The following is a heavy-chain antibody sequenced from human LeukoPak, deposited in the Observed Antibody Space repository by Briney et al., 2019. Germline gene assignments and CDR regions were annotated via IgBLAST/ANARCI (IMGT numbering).Heavy chain of an antibody. CDR3: ARDRGSYFSDAFDI. V-gene: IGHV1-2*02. CDR2: INPNSGGT. CDR1: GYTFTGYY. Sequence: SVKVSCKASGYTFTGYYMHWVRQAPGQGLEWMGWINPNSGGTNCAQKLQGRVTMTRDTSISTAYMELSRLRSDDTAVYYCARDRGSYFSDAFDIWGQGTMVTVSS. D-gene: IGHD1-26*01. J-gene: IGHJ3*02.